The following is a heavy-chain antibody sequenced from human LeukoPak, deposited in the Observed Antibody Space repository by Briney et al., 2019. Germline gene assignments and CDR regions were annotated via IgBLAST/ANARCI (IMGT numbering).Heavy chain of an antibody. D-gene: IGHD5-18*01. CDR3: VRDGEYSHGIDFDY. V-gene: IGHV3-74*01. J-gene: IGHJ4*02. CDR1: GFTLSNSW. Sequence: PGGSLRLSCAASGFTLSNSWMHWVRQAPGKGLVWVSRTNGDGSGTSYADSVKGRFTISRDSATNTLYLQMNSLRAEDTAIYYCVRDGEYSHGIDFDYWGQGTLVTVSS. CDR2: TNGDGSGT.